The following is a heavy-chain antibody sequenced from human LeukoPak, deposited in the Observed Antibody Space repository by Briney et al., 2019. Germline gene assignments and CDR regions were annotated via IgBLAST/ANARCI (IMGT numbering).Heavy chain of an antibody. D-gene: IGHD6-13*01. J-gene: IGHJ3*02. CDR1: GFNFSTHW. V-gene: IGHV3-7*01. CDR2: IKQDGSEK. Sequence: GGSLRLSCAASGFNFSTHWMCWVRQAPGKGLEWVANIKQDGSEKYYVDSVKGRFTISRDIAKSSLYLQMNSLRAEDTAVYYCARVWIPGIGAFDIWGQGTMVTVSS. CDR3: ARVWIPGIGAFDI.